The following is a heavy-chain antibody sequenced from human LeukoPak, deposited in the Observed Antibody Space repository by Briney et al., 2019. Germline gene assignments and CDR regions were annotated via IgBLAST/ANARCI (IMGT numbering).Heavy chain of an antibody. CDR3: ARDSPYSSSNWFDP. D-gene: IGHD6-6*01. CDR1: GFTFSSYA. Sequence: GGSLRLSCAASGFTFSSYAMHWVRQAPGKGLEWVAVISYDGSNKYYADSVKGRFTISRDNSKNTLYLQMNSLRAEDTAVYYCARDSPYSSSNWFDPWGQETLVTVSS. CDR2: ISYDGSNK. J-gene: IGHJ5*02. V-gene: IGHV3-30-3*01.